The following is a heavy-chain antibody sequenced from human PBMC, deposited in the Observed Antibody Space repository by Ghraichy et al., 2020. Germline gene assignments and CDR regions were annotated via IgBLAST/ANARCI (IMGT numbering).Heavy chain of an antibody. CDR1: GFTFYSYA. Sequence: GGSLRLSCAASGFTFYSYAMTWVRQAPGKGLEWVSAISGTGGNTFYPDSVKGRFTISRDNSKNTLYLQMNSLRADDTAVYYCARDKYSSNWYYFGLDVWGQGTTVTVSS. V-gene: IGHV3-23*01. CDR3: ARDKYSSNWYYFGLDV. CDR2: ISGTGGNT. D-gene: IGHD6-13*01. J-gene: IGHJ6*02.